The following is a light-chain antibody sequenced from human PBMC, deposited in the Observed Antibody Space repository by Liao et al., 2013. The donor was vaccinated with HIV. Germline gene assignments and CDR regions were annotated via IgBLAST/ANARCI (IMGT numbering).Light chain of an antibody. V-gene: IGLV3-1*01. Sequence: SYELTQPPSVSVSPGQTARITCSGDALPKQYVYWYQQKPGQSPILVIYQDTKRPTGIPERFSGSNSGNTATLTISGTQAMDEADYYCQAWDSTTTAYVFGSGTKVTVL. CDR3: QAWDSTTTAYV. CDR2: QDT. CDR1: ALPKQY. J-gene: IGLJ1*01.